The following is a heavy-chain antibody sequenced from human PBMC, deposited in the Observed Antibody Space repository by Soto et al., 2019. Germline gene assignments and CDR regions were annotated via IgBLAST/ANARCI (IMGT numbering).Heavy chain of an antibody. Sequence: QVQLVESGGGVVQPGRSLRLSCAASGFTFSSYAMHWVRQAPGKGLEWVAVISYDGSNKYYADSVKGRFTISRDNSKNTLYLQMNSLRAEDTAVYYCARDLRPRGSSGWYPFDYWGQGTLVTVSS. D-gene: IGHD6-19*01. CDR1: GFTFSSYA. J-gene: IGHJ4*02. CDR3: ARDLRPRGSSGWYPFDY. V-gene: IGHV3-30-3*01. CDR2: ISYDGSNK.